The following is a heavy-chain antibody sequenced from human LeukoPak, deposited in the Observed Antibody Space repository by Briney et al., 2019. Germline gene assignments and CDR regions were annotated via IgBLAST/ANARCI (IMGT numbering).Heavy chain of an antibody. D-gene: IGHD2-2*01. V-gene: IGHV4-34*01. CDR2: INHSGST. Sequence: TSETLSLTCAVYGGSFSGYYWSWIRQPPGKGLEWIGEINHSGSTNYNPSLKSRVTISVDTSKNQFSLKLSSVTAADTAVYYCARERYCSSTSCHWFDPWGQGTLVTVSS. J-gene: IGHJ5*02. CDR1: GGSFSGYY. CDR3: ARERYCSSTSCHWFDP.